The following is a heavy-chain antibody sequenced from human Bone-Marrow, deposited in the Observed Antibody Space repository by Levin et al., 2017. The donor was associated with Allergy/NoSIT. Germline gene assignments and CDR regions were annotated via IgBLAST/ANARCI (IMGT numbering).Heavy chain of an antibody. CDR3: AKSDASCYCFDY. D-gene: IGHD2-2*01. V-gene: IGHV3-30*18. CDR2: ISYDGSNK. CDR1: GFTFSSYG. J-gene: IGHJ4*02. Sequence: GGSLRLSCAASGFTFSSYGMHWVRQAPGKGLEWVAVISYDGSNKYYADSVKGRFTISRDNSKNTLYLQMNSLRAEDTAVYYCAKSDASCYCFDYWGQGTLVTVSS.